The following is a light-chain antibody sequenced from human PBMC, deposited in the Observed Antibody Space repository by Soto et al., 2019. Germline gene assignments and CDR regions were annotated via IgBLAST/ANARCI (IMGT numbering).Light chain of an antibody. CDR3: QQYNSYRA. Sequence: DIQMTQSPSTLSASVGATVTITCRASQSIDTWLAWHQQKPGGAPKLLISKASTLESGVPSRFSGSGSGTDFTLTISGLQPDDFAIDDCQQYNSYRAFGQGTKVDIK. V-gene: IGKV1-5*03. CDR2: KAS. CDR1: QSIDTW. J-gene: IGKJ1*01.